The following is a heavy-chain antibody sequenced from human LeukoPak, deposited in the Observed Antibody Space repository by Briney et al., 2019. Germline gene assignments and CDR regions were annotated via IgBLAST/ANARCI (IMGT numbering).Heavy chain of an antibody. CDR2: IHYSGAT. D-gene: IGHD3-9*01. Sequence: SETLSLTCTVSGGSISSYYWSWIRQPPGKGLEWIGEIHYSGATNYNPSLKSRVTISIDTSKNQMSLKLSSVTAADTAVYYCARGNILTGYCFDYWGQGSLVTVSS. V-gene: IGHV4-34*01. CDR3: ARGNILTGYCFDY. J-gene: IGHJ4*02. CDR1: GGSISSYY.